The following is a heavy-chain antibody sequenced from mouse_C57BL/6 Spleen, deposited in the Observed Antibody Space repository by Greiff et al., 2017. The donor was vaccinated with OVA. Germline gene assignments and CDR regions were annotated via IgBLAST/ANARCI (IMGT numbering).Heavy chain of an antibody. CDR3: ARERYENYVGLFAY. J-gene: IGHJ3*01. D-gene: IGHD2-10*02. V-gene: IGHV5-4*01. CDR2: ISDGGSYT. CDR1: GFTFSSYA. Sequence: EVMLVESGGGLVKPGGSLKLSCAASGFTFSSYAMSWVRQTPEKRLEWVATISDGGSYTYYQDNVKGRFTISRDNAKNTLYLQMSHLKSEDTAMYYCARERYENYVGLFAYWGQGTLVTVSA.